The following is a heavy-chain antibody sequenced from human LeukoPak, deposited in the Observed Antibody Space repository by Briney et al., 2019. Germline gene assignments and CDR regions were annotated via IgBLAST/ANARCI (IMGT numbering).Heavy chain of an antibody. CDR3: ARDPSTYYDFWSGRRRPGAFDI. D-gene: IGHD3-3*01. CDR2: INPSGGST. J-gene: IGHJ3*02. CDR1: GYTFTSYY. V-gene: IGHV1-46*01. Sequence: ASVKVSCKASGYTFTSYYMHWVRQAPGQGLEWMGIINPSGGSTSYAQKFQGRVTMTRDTSTSTAYMELRSLRSDDTAVYYCARDPSTYYDFWSGRRRPGAFDIWGQGTMVTVSS.